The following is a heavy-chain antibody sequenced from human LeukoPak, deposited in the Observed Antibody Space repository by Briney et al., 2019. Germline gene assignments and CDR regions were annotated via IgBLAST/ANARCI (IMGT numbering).Heavy chain of an antibody. CDR2: IKQDGSEK. Sequence: GGSLRLSCAASGFTFSNYWMTWVRQAPGKGLEWVANIKQDGSEKYCVDSVKGRSTISRDNAKSSLYLQMDTLRAEDTAVYYCARNRIDYWGQGTLVTVSS. CDR3: ARNRIDY. D-gene: IGHD3-16*02. J-gene: IGHJ4*02. V-gene: IGHV3-7*02. CDR1: GFTFSNYW.